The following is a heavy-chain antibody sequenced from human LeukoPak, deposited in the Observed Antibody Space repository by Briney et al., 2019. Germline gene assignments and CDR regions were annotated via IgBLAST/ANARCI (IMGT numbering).Heavy chain of an antibody. Sequence: ASVKVSCKASGYTFTSYGISWVRQAPGQGLEWMGWISAYNGNTNYAQKLQGRVTMTTDTSTSTAYMELRSLRSDDTAVYYCARDPYGSGTVNWSDPWGQGTLVTVSS. CDR2: ISAYNGNT. J-gene: IGHJ5*02. CDR1: GYTFTSYG. CDR3: ARDPYGSGTVNWSDP. V-gene: IGHV1-18*01. D-gene: IGHD3-10*01.